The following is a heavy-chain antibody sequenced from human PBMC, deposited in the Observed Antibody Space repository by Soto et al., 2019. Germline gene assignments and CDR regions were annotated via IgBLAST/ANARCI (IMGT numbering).Heavy chain of an antibody. D-gene: IGHD2-2*01. Sequence: QVQLQESGPGLVKPSETLSLTCTVSGGSISSYYWSWIRQPPGKGLECIGDIFYPGSTNYNPSHKSRVTISVATSKNQFSLKLSSVTAADTTVYYCGALCSSPWCYGMDLWGQGTTVTVSS. CDR1: GGSISSYY. J-gene: IGHJ6*02. V-gene: IGHV4-59*13. CDR3: GALCSSPWCYGMDL. CDR2: IFYPGST.